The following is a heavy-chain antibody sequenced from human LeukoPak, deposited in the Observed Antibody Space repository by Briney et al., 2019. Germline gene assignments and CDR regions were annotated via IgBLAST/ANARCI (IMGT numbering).Heavy chain of an antibody. Sequence: SETLSLTCAVSGYSISSSYYWSWIRQPPGKGLEWIGYIYYSGSTNYNPSLKSRVTISVDTSKNQFSLKLSSVTAADTAVYYCARGLPDYCYYYMDVWGKGTTVTVPS. CDR3: ARGLPDYCYYYMDV. CDR1: GYSISSSYY. J-gene: IGHJ6*03. V-gene: IGHV4-61*01. CDR2: IYYSGST. D-gene: IGHD2-2*01.